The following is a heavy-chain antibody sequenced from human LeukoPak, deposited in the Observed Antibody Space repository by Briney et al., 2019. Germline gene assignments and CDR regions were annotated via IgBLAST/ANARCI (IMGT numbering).Heavy chain of an antibody. D-gene: IGHD2-2*01. CDR1: GGSFSGYY. Sequence: SETLSLTCAVYGGSFSGYYWSWIRQPPGKGLEWIGEINHSGSTNYNPSLKSRVTISVDTSKNQFSLKLSSVTAADTAVYYCATRRRYCSSTRCYYYYYGMDVWGKGTTVTVSS. J-gene: IGHJ6*04. V-gene: IGHV4-34*01. CDR3: ATRRRYCSSTRCYYYYYGMDV. CDR2: INHSGST.